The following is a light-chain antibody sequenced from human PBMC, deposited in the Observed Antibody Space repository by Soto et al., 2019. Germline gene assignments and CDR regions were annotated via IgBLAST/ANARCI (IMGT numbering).Light chain of an antibody. V-gene: IGKV3-20*01. CDR2: GAS. Sequence: EIVLTQSPGTLSLSTGDRATLSCRASQSVSSSYLAWYQQKPGQAPRLLIYGASSRATGIPDRFSGSGSGTDFTLPISRLEPEDFAVYYCQQYGSSPPKLTFGGGIMVEIK. CDR1: QSVSSSY. J-gene: IGKJ4*01. CDR3: QQYGSSPPKLT.